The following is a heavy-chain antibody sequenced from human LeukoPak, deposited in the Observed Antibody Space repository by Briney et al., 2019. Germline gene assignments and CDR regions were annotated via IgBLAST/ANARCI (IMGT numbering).Heavy chain of an antibody. V-gene: IGHV4-38-2*02. D-gene: IGHD2-15*01. J-gene: IGHJ6*03. CDR3: ARYAAGYYYFYMDV. CDR2: IYPGGST. Sequence: PSETLSLTCTVSGYSISSGYYWVWIRQPPGKGLVWIGDIYPGGSTDYNPSLKSRVTISMDTSKNQFSLNLTSVSAADTAVYYCARYAAGYYYFYMDVWGKGTSVTVSS. CDR1: GYSISSGYY.